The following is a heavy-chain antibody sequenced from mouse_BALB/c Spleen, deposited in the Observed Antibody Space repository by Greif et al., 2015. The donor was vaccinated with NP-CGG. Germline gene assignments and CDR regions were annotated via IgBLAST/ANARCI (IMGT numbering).Heavy chain of an antibody. Sequence: QVQLKDSGAELVKPGASVKLSCKASGYTFTSYWMHWVKQRPGQGLEWIGEINPSNGRTNYNEKFKSKATLTVDKSSSTAYMQLSSLTSEDSAVYYWARGDGPAWFAYWGQGTLVTVSA. V-gene: IGHV1S81*02. CDR2: INPSNGRT. CDR3: ARGDGPAWFAY. D-gene: IGHD2-3*01. J-gene: IGHJ3*01. CDR1: GYTFTSYW.